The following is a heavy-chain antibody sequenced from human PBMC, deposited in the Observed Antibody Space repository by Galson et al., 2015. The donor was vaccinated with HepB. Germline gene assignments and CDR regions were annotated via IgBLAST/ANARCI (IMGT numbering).Heavy chain of an antibody. CDR2: IIPIFGTA. V-gene: IGHV1-69*13. Sequence: SVKVSCKASGRTFNRYSISWVRQAPGQGLEWMGGIIPIFGTANYAQTFQDRVTITADEATSPAYMELIRLRSEDTAVYYCAVSVLVVENYHGMDVWGLGTTVIVS. D-gene: IGHD3-22*01. CDR3: AVSVLVVENYHGMDV. CDR1: GRTFNRYS. J-gene: IGHJ6*02.